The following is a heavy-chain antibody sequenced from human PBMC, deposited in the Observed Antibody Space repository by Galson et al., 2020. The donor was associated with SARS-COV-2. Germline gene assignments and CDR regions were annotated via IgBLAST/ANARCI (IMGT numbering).Heavy chain of an antibody. Sequence: SETLSLTCGVYGGSFNSNYWSWVRQAPGKGLEWIGEIDHRGITNYNPYLKSRVTISVDTSKNQFSLKVNSVTAADTAVYYCARSQFVRYLDWSSFRTSNWFDPWGQGTLVTVSS. J-gene: IGHJ5*02. CDR3: ARSQFVRYLDWSSFRTSNWFDP. CDR2: IDHRGIT. CDR1: GGSFNSNY. D-gene: IGHD3-9*01. V-gene: IGHV4-34*01.